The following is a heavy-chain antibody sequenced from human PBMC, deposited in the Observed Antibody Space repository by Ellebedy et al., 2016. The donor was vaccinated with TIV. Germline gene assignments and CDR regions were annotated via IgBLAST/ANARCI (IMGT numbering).Heavy chain of an antibody. CDR2: ISSSSSTI. CDR1: GFTFSSYS. Sequence: PGGSLRLSCAASGFTFSSYSMNWVRQAPGKGLEWVSYISSSSSTIYYADSVKGRFTISRDNAKNSLYLQMNSLRDEDTAVYYCAENYGSGKDYYGMDVWGQGTTVTVSS. CDR3: AENYGSGKDYYGMDV. V-gene: IGHV3-48*02. J-gene: IGHJ6*02. D-gene: IGHD3-10*01.